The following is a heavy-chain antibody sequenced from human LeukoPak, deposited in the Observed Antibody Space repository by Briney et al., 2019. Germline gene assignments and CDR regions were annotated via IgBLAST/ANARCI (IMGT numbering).Heavy chain of an antibody. V-gene: IGHV1-2*02. J-gene: IGHJ4*02. D-gene: IGHD3-10*01. CDR1: GYTFTGYY. CDR3: AKDLVGRITMVRGVRLFDY. Sequence: GASVKVSCKASGYTFTGYYMHWVRQAPGQGLEWMGWINPNSGGTNYAQKFQGRVTMTRDTSISTAYMELSRLRSDDTAVYYCAKDLVGRITMVRGVRLFDYWGQGTLVTVSS. CDR2: INPNSGGT.